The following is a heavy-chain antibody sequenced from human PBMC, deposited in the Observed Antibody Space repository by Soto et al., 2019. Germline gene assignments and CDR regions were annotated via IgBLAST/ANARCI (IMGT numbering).Heavy chain of an antibody. CDR3: ARFSQGRWLQLNPSAVDY. J-gene: IGHJ4*02. CDR2: INHSGST. CDR1: GGSFSGYY. D-gene: IGHD5-12*01. Sequence: KSSETLSLTCAVYGGSFSGYYWSWIRQPPGKGLEWIGEINHSGSTNYNPSLKSRVTISVDTSKNQFSLKLSSVTAADTAVYYCARFSQGRWLQLNPSAVDYWGQGTLVTVSS. V-gene: IGHV4-34*01.